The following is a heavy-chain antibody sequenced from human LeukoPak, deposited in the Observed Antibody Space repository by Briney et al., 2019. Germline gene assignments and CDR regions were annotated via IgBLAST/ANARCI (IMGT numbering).Heavy chain of an antibody. Sequence: SVKVSCKASGGTFSSYAISWVRQAPGQGLEWMGGIIPIFGTANYAQKFQGRVTITTDESTSTAYMELSSLRSEDTAVYYCASNLYYYGSGSYLYAFDIWGQGTMVTVSS. CDR1: GGTFSSYA. J-gene: IGHJ3*02. D-gene: IGHD3-10*01. CDR2: IIPIFGTA. V-gene: IGHV1-69*05. CDR3: ASNLYYYGSGSYLYAFDI.